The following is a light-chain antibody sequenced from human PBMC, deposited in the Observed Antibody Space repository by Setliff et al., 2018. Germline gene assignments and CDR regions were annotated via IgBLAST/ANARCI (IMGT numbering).Light chain of an antibody. J-gene: IGLJ1*01. CDR1: SSDVGGYNY. CDR2: DVS. V-gene: IGLV2-11*01. CDR3: CSYAGIYTFV. Sequence: QSVLTQPRSVSGSPGQSVTISCTGTSSDVGGYNYVSWYQQRPGKAPKLMIFDVSRRPSGVPDRFSGSKSGNTASLTISGLQAEDEADYYCCSYAGIYTFVFGSGTKVTV.